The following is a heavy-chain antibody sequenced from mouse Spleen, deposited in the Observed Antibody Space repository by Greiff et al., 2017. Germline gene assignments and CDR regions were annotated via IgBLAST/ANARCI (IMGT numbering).Heavy chain of an antibody. CDR2: INPYNGGT. Sequence: EVQGVESGPVLVKPGASVKMSCKASGYTFTDYYMNWVKQSHGKSLEWIGVINPYNGGTSYNQKFKGKATLTVDKSSSTAYMELNSLTSEDSAVYYCARTITTMVDKGFDYWGQGTTLTVSS. V-gene: IGHV1-19*01. CDR3: ARTITTMVDKGFDY. J-gene: IGHJ2*01. CDR1: GYTFTDYY. D-gene: IGHD1-1*01.